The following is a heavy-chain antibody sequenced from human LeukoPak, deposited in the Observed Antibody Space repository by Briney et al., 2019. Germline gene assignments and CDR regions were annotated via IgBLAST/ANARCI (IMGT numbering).Heavy chain of an antibody. CDR1: GFTFNSYN. J-gene: IGHJ5*02. V-gene: IGHV3-23*01. Sequence: GGSLRLSCAASGFTFNSYNMNWVRQAPGKGLEWVSAISGSGGSTYYADSVKGRFTISRDNSKNTLYLQMNSLRAEDTAVYYCAKSKSASSSWLDPWGQGTLVTVSS. D-gene: IGHD6-6*01. CDR3: AKSKSASSSWLDP. CDR2: ISGSGGST.